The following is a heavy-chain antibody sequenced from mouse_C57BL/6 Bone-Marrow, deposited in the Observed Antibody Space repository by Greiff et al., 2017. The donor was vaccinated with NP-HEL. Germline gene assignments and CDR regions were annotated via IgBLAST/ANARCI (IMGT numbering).Heavy chain of an antibody. CDR2: IYPRSGNT. J-gene: IGHJ3*01. V-gene: IGHV1-81*01. Sequence: VQVVESGAELARPGASVKLSCKASGYTFTSYGISWVKQRTGQGLEWIGEIYPRSGNTYYNEKFKGKATLTADKSSSTAYMELRSLTSEDSAVYFCARFSGLAWFAYWGQGTLVTVSA. CDR3: ARFSGLAWFAY. D-gene: IGHD6-1*01. CDR1: GYTFTSYG.